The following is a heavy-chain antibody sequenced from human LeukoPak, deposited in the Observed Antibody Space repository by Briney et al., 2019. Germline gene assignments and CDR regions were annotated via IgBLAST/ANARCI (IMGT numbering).Heavy chain of an antibody. CDR3: ARDLGIAAAGTELDY. J-gene: IGHJ4*02. CDR2: IYYSGST. D-gene: IGHD6-13*01. Sequence: SETLSLTCTVSGGSISSSSYYWGWIRQPPGKGLEWIGSIYYSGSTYYNPSLKSRVTISVDTSKNQFSLKLSSVTAADTAVYYCARDLGIAAAGTELDYWGQGTLVTVSS. CDR1: GGSISSSSYY. V-gene: IGHV4-39*07.